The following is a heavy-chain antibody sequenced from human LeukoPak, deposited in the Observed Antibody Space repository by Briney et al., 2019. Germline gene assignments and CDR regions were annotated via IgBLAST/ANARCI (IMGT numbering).Heavy chain of an antibody. CDR1: GFTFSSYG. V-gene: IGHV3-30*18. CDR3: AKYGEYYGSGSYSI. D-gene: IGHD3-10*01. CDR2: ISYDGSNK. Sequence: PGRSLRLSCAASGFTFSSYGMHWVRQAPGKGLEWVAVISYDGSNKYYADSVKGRFTISRDNSKNTLYLQMNSLRAEDTAVYYCAKYGEYYGSGSYSIWGQGTLVTVSS. J-gene: IGHJ4*02.